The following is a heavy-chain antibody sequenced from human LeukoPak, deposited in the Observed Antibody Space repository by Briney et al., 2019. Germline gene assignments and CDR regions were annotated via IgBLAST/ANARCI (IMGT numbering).Heavy chain of an antibody. Sequence: ASVEVSCKASGYTFTGYYMHWVRQAPGQGLEWMGWINPNSGGTNYAQKFQGWVTMTRDTSISTAYMELSRLRSDDTAVYYCARDPVGGGYSGGYYYFDYWGQGTLVTVSS. J-gene: IGHJ4*02. CDR1: GYTFTGYY. CDR2: INPNSGGT. CDR3: ARDPVGGGYSGGYYYFDY. D-gene: IGHD1-26*01. V-gene: IGHV1-2*04.